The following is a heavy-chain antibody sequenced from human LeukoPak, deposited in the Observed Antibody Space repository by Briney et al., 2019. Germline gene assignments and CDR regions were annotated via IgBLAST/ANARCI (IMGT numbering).Heavy chain of an antibody. CDR2: IYTSGST. J-gene: IGHJ5*02. V-gene: IGHV4-61*02. CDR3: ARMGRIQLWLGWFDP. D-gene: IGHD5-18*01. CDR1: GGSISSGSYY. Sequence: PSETLSLTCTVSGGSISSGSYYWSWIRQPAGKGLEWIGRIYTSGSTNYNPSLKSRVTISVDTSKNQFSLKLSSVTAADTAVYYCARMGRIQLWLGWFDPWGQGTLVTVSS.